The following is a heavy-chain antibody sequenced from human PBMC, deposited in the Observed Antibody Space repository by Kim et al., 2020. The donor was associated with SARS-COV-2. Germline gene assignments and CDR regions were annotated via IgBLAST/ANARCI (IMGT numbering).Heavy chain of an antibody. CDR3: ARGWFGEFLANLDY. V-gene: IGHV1-3*01. CDR2: VNAGKGNT. Sequence: ASVKVSCKASGYSFSDYTIHWVRQAPGQRLEWMGWVNAGKGNTRYSPKFQGRVTITRDTSATTADMELSSLRSEDTALYFCARGWFGEFLANLDYWGQGTLVSVSS. J-gene: IGHJ4*02. D-gene: IGHD3-10*01. CDR1: GYSFSDYT.